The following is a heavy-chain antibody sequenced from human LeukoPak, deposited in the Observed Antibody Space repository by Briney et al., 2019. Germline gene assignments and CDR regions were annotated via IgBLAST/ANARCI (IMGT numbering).Heavy chain of an antibody. Sequence: PGGSLRLSCAASGFTVSSNYMSWVRQAPGKGLEWVSTISSSGGSTYYADSVKGRVTISRDISTNTLSLQMNSLRAEDTAVYYCAKDRGISAAGTLFDYWGQGTLVTVSS. J-gene: IGHJ4*02. CDR2: ISSSGGST. D-gene: IGHD6-13*01. V-gene: IGHV3-23*01. CDR3: AKDRGISAAGTLFDY. CDR1: GFTVSSNY.